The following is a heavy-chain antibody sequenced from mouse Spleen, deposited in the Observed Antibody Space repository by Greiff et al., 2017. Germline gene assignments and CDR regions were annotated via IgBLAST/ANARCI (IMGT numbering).Heavy chain of an antibody. D-gene: IGHD2-13*01. CDR3: AREFTMVTTNWYFDV. V-gene: IGHV1-84*01. CDR2: IYPGSGNT. CDR1: GYTFTDYY. J-gene: IGHJ1*01. Sequence: VQRVESGPELVKPGASVKISCKASGYTFTDYYINWVKQRPGQGLEWIGWIYPGSGNTKYNEKFKGKATLTVDTSSSTAYMQLSSLTSEDSAVYFCAREFTMVTTNWYFDVWGAGTTVTVSS.